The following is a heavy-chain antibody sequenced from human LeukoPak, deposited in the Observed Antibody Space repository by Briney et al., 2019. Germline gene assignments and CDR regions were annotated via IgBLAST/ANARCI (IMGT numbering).Heavy chain of an antibody. D-gene: IGHD3-10*01. CDR2: IRGSGHST. V-gene: IGHV3-23*01. CDR3: AKDYSSGSPEYFHH. CDR1: GFTFSNYA. J-gene: IGHJ1*01. Sequence: GGSLRLSCAASGFTFSNYAMSWVRQAPGKGLEWVSSIRGSGHSTYYADPVKGRFTISRDNSKNTLYLQMNSLRAEDTAVYYCAKDYSSGSPEYFHHWGQGTLVTVSS.